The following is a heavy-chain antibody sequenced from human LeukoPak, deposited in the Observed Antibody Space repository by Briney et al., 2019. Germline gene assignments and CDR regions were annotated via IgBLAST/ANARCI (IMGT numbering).Heavy chain of an antibody. CDR2: IYYTGT. CDR1: GGSVTDYY. V-gene: IGHV4-59*02. CDR3: ASRKLGNDY. D-gene: IGHD7-27*01. J-gene: IGHJ4*02. Sequence: PSETLSLTCTVSGGSVTDYYWSWIRQSPGKGLEWIGYIYYTGTSYNPSLKSRVTISADTSKNQFSLKLISVTAADTAVYYCASRKLGNDYWGQGTLVTVSS.